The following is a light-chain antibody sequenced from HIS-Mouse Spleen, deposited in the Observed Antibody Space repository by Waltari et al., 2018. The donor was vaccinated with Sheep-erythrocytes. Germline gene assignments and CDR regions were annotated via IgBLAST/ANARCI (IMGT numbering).Light chain of an antibody. J-gene: IGLJ3*02. CDR3: CSYAGSSTPWV. CDR2: EGS. V-gene: IGLV2-23*01. CDR1: SSDVGSYNL. Sequence: QSALTQPASVSGSPGQSITISCTGTSSDVGSYNLVSWYQQHPGKAPKLMIYEGSKRSSGVSNRLSGPKSGNTASLTISGLQAEDEADYYCCSYAGSSTPWVFGGGTKLTVL.